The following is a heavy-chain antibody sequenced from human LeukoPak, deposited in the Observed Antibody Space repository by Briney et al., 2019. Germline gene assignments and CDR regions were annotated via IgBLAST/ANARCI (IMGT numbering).Heavy chain of an antibody. CDR1: GGSFSGYY. Sequence: PSETLSLTCAVYGGSFSGYYWSWIRQPPGKGLEWIGEINHSGSTNYNPSLKSRVTISVDTSKNQFSLKLSSVTAADTAVYYCAGVYYYDSSGYYYDWFDPWGQGTLVTVSS. J-gene: IGHJ5*02. D-gene: IGHD3-22*01. V-gene: IGHV4-34*01. CDR2: INHSGST. CDR3: AGVYYYDSSGYYYDWFDP.